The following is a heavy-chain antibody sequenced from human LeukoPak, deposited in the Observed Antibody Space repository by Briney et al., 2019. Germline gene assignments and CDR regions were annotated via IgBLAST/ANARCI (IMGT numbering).Heavy chain of an antibody. CDR2: IYYSGST. J-gene: IGHJ4*02. CDR3: ARGAGLDY. V-gene: IGHV4-59*01. CDR1: GGSISSYY. Sequence: PSGTLSLTCTVSGGSISSYYWSWIRQPPGKGLEWIGYIYYSGSTNYNPSLKSRVTISVDTSKNQFSLKLSSVTAADTAVYYCARGAGLDYWGQGTLVTVSS.